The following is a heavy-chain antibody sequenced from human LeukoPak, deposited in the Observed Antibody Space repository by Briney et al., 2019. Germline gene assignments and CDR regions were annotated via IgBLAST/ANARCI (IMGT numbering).Heavy chain of an antibody. D-gene: IGHD3-22*01. CDR1: GFTFSSYA. CDR2: LSGSGAST. J-gene: IGHJ4*02. CDR3: AKIRGYYDSSGYLPFFDY. Sequence: GGSLRLSCAASGFTFSSYAMSWVRQAPGKGLEWVSTLSGSGASTYYADSVKGRFTISRDNSKNTLYLQMNSLRAEDTAVYYCAKIRGYYDSSGYLPFFDYWGQGTLVTVSS. V-gene: IGHV3-23*01.